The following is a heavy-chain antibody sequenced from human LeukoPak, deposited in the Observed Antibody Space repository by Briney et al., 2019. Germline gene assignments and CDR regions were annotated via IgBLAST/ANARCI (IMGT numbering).Heavy chain of an antibody. CDR1: GYTFTSYD. CDR3: ARRVGGTQTYYYGMDV. J-gene: IGHJ6*02. V-gene: IGHV1-8*01. CDR2: MNPNSGNT. Sequence: ASVKVSCKASGYTFTSYDINGVRQATGQGLEWMGWMNPNSGNTGYAQKFQGRVTMTRNTSISTAYMELSSLRSEDTAVYYCARRVGGTQTYYYGMDVWGQGTTVTVSS. D-gene: IGHD1-1*01.